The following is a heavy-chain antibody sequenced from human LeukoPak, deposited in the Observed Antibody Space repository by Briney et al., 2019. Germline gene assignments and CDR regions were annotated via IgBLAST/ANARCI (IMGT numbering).Heavy chain of an antibody. CDR1: GGSISSYY. CDR3: ARGGGGPDR. D-gene: IGHD3-10*01. Sequence: KPSETLSLTCTVSGGSISSYYWSWIRQTPGKGPERIGYIYYSGSTKYNPSLKSRVTISVDTSKNQFSLKLTSVTAADTAVYYCARGGGGPDRWGQGTLVTVSS. CDR2: IYYSGST. V-gene: IGHV4-59*01. J-gene: IGHJ4*02.